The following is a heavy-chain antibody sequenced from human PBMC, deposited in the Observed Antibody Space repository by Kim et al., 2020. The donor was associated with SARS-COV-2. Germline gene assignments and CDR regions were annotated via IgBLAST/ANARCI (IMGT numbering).Heavy chain of an antibody. CDR2: IIPIFGTA. D-gene: IGHD3-22*01. Sequence: PSVKVSCKASGGTFSSYAISWVRQAPGQGLEWMGGIIPIFGTANYAQKFQGRVTITADESTSTAYMELSSLRSEDTAVYYCASPRITMIRYYGMDVWGQGTTVTVSS. CDR3: ASPRITMIRYYGMDV. CDR1: GGTFSSYA. V-gene: IGHV1-69*13. J-gene: IGHJ6*02.